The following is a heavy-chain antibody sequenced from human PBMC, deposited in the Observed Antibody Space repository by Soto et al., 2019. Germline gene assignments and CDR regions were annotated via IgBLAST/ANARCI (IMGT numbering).Heavy chain of an antibody. CDR2: IYYSGST. J-gene: IGHJ4*02. CDR3: AISFCVAAAGPFDY. Sequence: SETLSLTCTVSGGSIRSGGYYWSWIRQHPGKGLEWIGYIYYSGSTYYNPSLKSRVTISVDTSKNQFSLKLSSVTAADTAVYYCAISFCVAAAGPFDYWGQGTLVIGSS. V-gene: IGHV4-31*03. CDR1: GGSIRSGGYY. D-gene: IGHD6-13*01.